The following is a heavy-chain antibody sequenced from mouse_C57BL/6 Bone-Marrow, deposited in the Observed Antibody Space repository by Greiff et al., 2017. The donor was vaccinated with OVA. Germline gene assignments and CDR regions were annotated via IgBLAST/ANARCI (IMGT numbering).Heavy chain of an antibody. CDR2: ISSGGSYT. J-gene: IGHJ2*01. CDR3: ARRGEDNY. D-gene: IGHD2-13*01. CDR1: GFTFSSYG. Sequence: EVKLMESGGDLVKPGGSLKLSCAASGFTFSSYGMSWVRQTPDKRLEWVATISSGGSYTYYPDSVKGRFTISRDNAKNTLYLQMSSLKSEDTAMYYCARRGEDNYWGQGTTLTVSS. V-gene: IGHV5-6*02.